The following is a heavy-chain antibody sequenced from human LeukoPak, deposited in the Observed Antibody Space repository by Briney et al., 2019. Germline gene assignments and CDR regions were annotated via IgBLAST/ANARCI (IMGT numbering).Heavy chain of an antibody. J-gene: IGHJ3*02. CDR2: IYTSGST. D-gene: IGHD5-24*01. V-gene: IGHV4-4*07. CDR1: GGSFSGYY. Sequence: SETLSLTCAVYGGSFSGYYWSWIRQPAGKGLEWIGRIYTSGSTNYNPSLKSRVTMSVDTSKNQFSLKLSSVTAADTAVYYCAREGEMATITDAFDIWGQGTMATVSS. CDR3: AREGEMATITDAFDI.